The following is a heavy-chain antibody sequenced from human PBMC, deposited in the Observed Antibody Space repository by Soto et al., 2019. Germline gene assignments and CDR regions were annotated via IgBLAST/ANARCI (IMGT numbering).Heavy chain of an antibody. J-gene: IGHJ3*02. Sequence: EVQLVESGGGLVQPGGSLRLSCAASGFTFSSYSMNWVRQAPGKGLEWVSYISSSSSTIYYADSVKGRFTISRDNAKNSLYLQMNSLRAEDTAVYYCARGEVATILDDAFDIWGQGTMVTVSS. CDR3: ARGEVATILDDAFDI. D-gene: IGHD5-12*01. CDR1: GFTFSSYS. V-gene: IGHV3-48*01. CDR2: ISSSSSTI.